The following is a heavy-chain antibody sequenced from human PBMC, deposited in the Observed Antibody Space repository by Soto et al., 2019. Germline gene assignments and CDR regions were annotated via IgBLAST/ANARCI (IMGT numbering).Heavy chain of an antibody. J-gene: IGHJ4*02. CDR3: ARLDVGCGSCYSH. Sequence: GGSLRICCAASGFTFSSYWMHWVRQAPGKGLVWVSRINSDGSSTSYADSVKGRFTISRDNAKNTLYLQMNSLRAEDTAVYYCARLDVGCGSCYSHWGQGTLVTVSS. CDR2: INSDGSST. CDR1: GFTFSSYW. V-gene: IGHV3-74*01. D-gene: IGHD2-15*01.